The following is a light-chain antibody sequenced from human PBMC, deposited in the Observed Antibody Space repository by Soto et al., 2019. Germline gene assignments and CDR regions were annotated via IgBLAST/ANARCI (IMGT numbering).Light chain of an antibody. V-gene: IGKV4-1*01. J-gene: IGKJ2*01. CDR2: WAS. CDR3: QQYYRHPRYT. Sequence: DIVMTQSPEYLAVSLGERATINCRSSQSILYSSNNKNLIAWYQQKPGQPPKLLIYWASTRQSGVPDRFSGSGSGRDFTLTISSLQAEDVAVYYCQQYYRHPRYTFGQETRLGIK. CDR1: QSILYSSNNKNL.